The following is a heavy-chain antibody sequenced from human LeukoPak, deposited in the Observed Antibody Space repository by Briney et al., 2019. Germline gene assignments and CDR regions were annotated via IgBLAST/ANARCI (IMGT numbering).Heavy chain of an antibody. J-gene: IGHJ4*02. V-gene: IGHV4-59*01. CDR2: FYYTGST. D-gene: IGHD6-19*01. CDR1: GDSSSNNY. CDR3: AQSRGRYLDY. Sequence: PSETLSLTCTVSGDSSSNNYWSWIRQSPGKGLEWIGYFYYTGSTNYNPSLQSRLTMSVDTSKNQFSLELSSVTAADTAVYFCAQSRGRYLDYWGQGILVTVSS.